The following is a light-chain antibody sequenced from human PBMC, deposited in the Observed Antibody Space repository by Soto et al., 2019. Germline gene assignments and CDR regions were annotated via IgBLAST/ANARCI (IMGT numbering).Light chain of an antibody. CDR3: QQSYSTPRT. J-gene: IGKJ1*01. Sequence: DIQMTQSPSSLSASVGDRVTITCRASQSISSFLSWYQQKPGKAPKLLIYAASNLQSGVPSRFSGSGSGTDFTLTISSLQPEDFETYYCQQSYSTPRTFGQGTKVDIK. V-gene: IGKV1-39*01. CDR2: AAS. CDR1: QSISSF.